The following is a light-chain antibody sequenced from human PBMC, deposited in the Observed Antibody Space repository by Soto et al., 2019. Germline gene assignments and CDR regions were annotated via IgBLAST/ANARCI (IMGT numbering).Light chain of an antibody. CDR3: VAWDDRLNGVV. CDR2: NNN. V-gene: IGLV1-44*01. CDR1: SSNIGSTT. Sequence: QSVLTQPPSASGTPGQRVTIACSGSSSNIGSTTVKWYQQLPGTAPKLLIYNNNERPSRVPDRFSGSKSGTSASLAISGLQSEDEADYYCVAWDDRLNGVVFGGGSKLTVL. J-gene: IGLJ3*02.